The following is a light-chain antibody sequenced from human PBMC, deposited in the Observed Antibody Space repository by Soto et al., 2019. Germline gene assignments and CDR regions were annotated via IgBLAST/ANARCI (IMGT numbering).Light chain of an antibody. CDR3: MQSLQTPT. Sequence: DIVMTQSPLSLPVTPGEPASISCRSSQSLLHDNGYNYLDWYLQKPGQSPQVLIYLGSNRASGVTDRFSGSGSGTDFTLKISRVEPEDVGVYYCMQSLQTPTFGGGTKVEIK. CDR2: LGS. V-gene: IGKV2-28*01. J-gene: IGKJ4*01. CDR1: QSLLHDNGYNY.